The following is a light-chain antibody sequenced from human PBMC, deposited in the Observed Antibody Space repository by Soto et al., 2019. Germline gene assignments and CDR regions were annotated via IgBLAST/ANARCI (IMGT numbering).Light chain of an antibody. Sequence: IVMPQSPATLSMSPGARATLSCRASQSVSSNLAWYQQKPGQAHRLLIYGASTRATGIPARFSGSGSGTEFTLTISSLQSEDFSVYCCQQYNNWPPTFGGGTKVETK. CDR1: QSVSSN. V-gene: IGKV3-15*01. CDR3: QQYNNWPPT. CDR2: GAS. J-gene: IGKJ4*01.